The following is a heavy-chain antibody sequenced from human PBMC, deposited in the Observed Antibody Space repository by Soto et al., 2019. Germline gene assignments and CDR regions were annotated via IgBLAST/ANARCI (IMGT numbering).Heavy chain of an antibody. J-gene: IGHJ3*02. CDR2: IYWDDDR. V-gene: IGHV2-5*02. CDR1: EFSLSTSRGG. CDR3: VHIMITRGGVSTIDACDM. Sequence: ESGPTLVNPTQTLTLTCYFSEFSLSTSRGGVAWIRQPPGKALDWLALIYWDDDRRYSPSLKTRLAITKDTSQNQVGRTMNNLDPGDTARYYCVHIMITRGGVSTIDACDMWGQGTSVTVS. D-gene: IGHD3-16*01.